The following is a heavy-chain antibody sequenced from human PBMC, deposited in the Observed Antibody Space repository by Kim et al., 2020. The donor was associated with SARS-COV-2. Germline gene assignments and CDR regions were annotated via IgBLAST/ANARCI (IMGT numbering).Heavy chain of an antibody. D-gene: IGHD3-3*01. J-gene: IGHJ4*02. CDR3: ARDLDYDFWSCYSRSFDY. Sequence: KCRFTSSRDNAKNSLYLQMNSLRDEDTAVYYCARDLDYDFWSCYSRSFDYWGQGTLVTVSS. V-gene: IGHV3-48*02.